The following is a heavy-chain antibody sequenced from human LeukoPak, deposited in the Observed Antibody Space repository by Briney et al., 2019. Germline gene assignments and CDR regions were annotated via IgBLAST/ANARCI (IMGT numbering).Heavy chain of an antibody. CDR1: GFTFSSYW. CDR3: ARDRYDFWSGHRNDY. J-gene: IGHJ4*02. CDR2: INSDGSST. V-gene: IGHV3-74*01. Sequence: PGGSLRLSCAASGFTFSSYWMHWVRQAPGKGLVWVSRINSDGSSTSYADSVKGRFTISRDNAKNTLYLQMNSLRAEDTAVYYCARDRYDFWSGHRNDYWGQGTLVTVSS. D-gene: IGHD3-3*01.